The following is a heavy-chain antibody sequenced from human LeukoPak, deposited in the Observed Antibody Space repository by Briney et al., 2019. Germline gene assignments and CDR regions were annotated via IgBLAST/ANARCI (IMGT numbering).Heavy chain of an antibody. Sequence: SETLSLTCTVSGGSVSSGSYYWCWIRQPPGKGLEWIGYIYYSGSTNYNPSLKSRVTISVDTSKTQFSLKLSSVTAADTAVYYCARAYYDYVWGSYPPYYFDYWGQGTLVTVSS. CDR2: IYYSGST. D-gene: IGHD3-16*01. V-gene: IGHV4-61*01. CDR3: ARAYYDYVWGSYPPYYFDY. CDR1: GGSVSSGSYY. J-gene: IGHJ4*02.